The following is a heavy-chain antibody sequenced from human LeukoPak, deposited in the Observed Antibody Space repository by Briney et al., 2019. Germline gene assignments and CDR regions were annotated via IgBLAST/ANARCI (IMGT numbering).Heavy chain of an antibody. CDR2: IKSDGTGA. V-gene: IGHV3-74*01. D-gene: IGHD2-8*01. CDR1: GFTFDDYA. Sequence: GRSLRLSCAASGFTFDDYAMHWVRQAPGKGLVWVSRIKSDGTGAAYADSVEGRFTISRDNAENTLYLQMNSLRAEDTAVYYCARDQNGPYYYMDVWGKGTTVTVSS. J-gene: IGHJ6*03. CDR3: ARDQNGPYYYMDV.